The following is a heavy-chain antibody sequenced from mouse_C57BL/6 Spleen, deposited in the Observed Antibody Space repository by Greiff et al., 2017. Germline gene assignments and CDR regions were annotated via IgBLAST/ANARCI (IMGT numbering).Heavy chain of an antibody. CDR3: ARHDEGGYFDY. J-gene: IGHJ2*01. CDR1: GFTFSDYY. Sequence: EVQLQESGGGLVQPGGSLKLSCAASGFTFSDYYMYWVRQTPEKRLEWVAYISNGGGSTYYPDTVKGRFTISRDNAKNTLYLQMSRLKSEDTAMYYCARHDEGGYFDYWGQGTTLTVSS. CDR2: ISNGGGST. V-gene: IGHV5-12*01.